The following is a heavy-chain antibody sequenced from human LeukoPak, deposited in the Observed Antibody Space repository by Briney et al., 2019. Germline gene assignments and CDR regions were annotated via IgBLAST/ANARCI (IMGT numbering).Heavy chain of an antibody. D-gene: IGHD2-21*02. CDR3: ARVLVVVTGNYMDV. V-gene: IGHV3-48*03. Sequence: PGGSLRLSFAASGFTFSSYEMNWVRQAPGKGLEWVSYISSSGSTIYYADSVKGRFTISRDNAKNSLYLQMNSLRAEDTAVYYCARVLVVVTGNYMDVWGKGTTVTISS. CDR2: ISSSGSTI. J-gene: IGHJ6*03. CDR1: GFTFSSYE.